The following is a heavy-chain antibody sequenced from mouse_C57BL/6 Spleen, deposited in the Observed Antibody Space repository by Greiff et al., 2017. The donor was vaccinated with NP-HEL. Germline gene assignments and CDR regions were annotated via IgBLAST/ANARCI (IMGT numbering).Heavy chain of an antibody. CDR3: AGGNYRGFAY. V-gene: IGHV1-50*01. D-gene: IGHD2-1*01. J-gene: IGHJ3*01. CDR1: GYTFTSYW. Sequence: QVQLQQSGAELVKPGASVKLSCKASGYTFTSYWMQWVKQRPGQGLEWIGEIDPSDSYTNYNQKFKGKATLTVDTSSSTAYMQLSSLTSEDSAVYYCAGGNYRGFAYWGQGTLVTVSA. CDR2: IDPSDSYT.